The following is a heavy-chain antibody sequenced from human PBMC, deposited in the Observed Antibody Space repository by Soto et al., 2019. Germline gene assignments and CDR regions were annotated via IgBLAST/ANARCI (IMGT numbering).Heavy chain of an antibody. Sequence: QVHLVQSGAEVKKPGASVKVSCRTSGYTFNTYDINWVRQATGQGLEWIGWMNVNSGYTEYAQKFQGRHNRNRNMHITTAFMELRGLSHDETAVYYCARNLIEVRVVVTQKLFDPRGQGTLVTVSS. D-gene: IGHD2-15*01. CDR3: ARNLIEVRVVVTQKLFDP. CDR2: MNVNSGYT. CDR1: GYTFNTYD. V-gene: IGHV1-8*01. J-gene: IGHJ5*02.